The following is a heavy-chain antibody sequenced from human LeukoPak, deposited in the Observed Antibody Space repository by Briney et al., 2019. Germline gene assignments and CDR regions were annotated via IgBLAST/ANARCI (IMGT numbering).Heavy chain of an antibody. CDR1: GFTFSSYS. CDR2: ISSSSSYI. J-gene: IGHJ6*03. Sequence: KPGGSLRLSCAASGFTFSSYSMNWVRQAPGKGLEWVSSISSSSSYIYYADSVKGRFTISRDNAKNSLYLQMNSLRAEDTAVYYCARDGSPRTHYYYYYYMDVWGKRTTVTVSS. CDR3: ARDGSPRTHYYYYYYMDV. D-gene: IGHD1-14*01. V-gene: IGHV3-21*01.